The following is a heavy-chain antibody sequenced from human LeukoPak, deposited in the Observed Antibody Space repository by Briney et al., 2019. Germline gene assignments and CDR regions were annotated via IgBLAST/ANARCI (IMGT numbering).Heavy chain of an antibody. J-gene: IGHJ4*02. D-gene: IGHD3-9*01. Sequence: PGGSLRLFCAASGFTFSSYWFHWVRQVPGKGLVWVSRINTDGSRTDYADSVKGRFTISRDNAKNTLYLQMDSLSAEDTAVYYCAKDFTGYDDSWGQGTLVTVSS. CDR2: INTDGSRT. V-gene: IGHV3-74*01. CDR1: GFTFSSYW. CDR3: AKDFTGYDDS.